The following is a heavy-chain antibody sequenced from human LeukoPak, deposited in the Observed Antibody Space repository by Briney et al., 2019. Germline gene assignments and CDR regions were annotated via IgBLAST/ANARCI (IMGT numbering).Heavy chain of an antibody. D-gene: IGHD6-13*01. Sequence: PSETLSLTCTVSGGSISTYYWSWIRQPPGKGLEWIGYVLHSGNTKSNPSLKSRVSISVDTSKNEISLKMRSVTAADTAVYYCARVGIRASGMPNWFDSWGQGTLVTVSS. V-gene: IGHV4-59*01. J-gene: IGHJ5*01. CDR1: GGSISTYY. CDR3: ARVGIRASGMPNWFDS. CDR2: VLHSGNT.